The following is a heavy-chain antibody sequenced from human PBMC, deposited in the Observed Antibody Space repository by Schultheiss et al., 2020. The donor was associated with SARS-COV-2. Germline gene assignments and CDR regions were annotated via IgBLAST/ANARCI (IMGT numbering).Heavy chain of an antibody. CDR3: AHRQVVGATYDF. Sequence: SGPTLVKPTQTLTLTCTFSGFSLSTSGMRVSWIRQPPGKALEWLARIDWDDDKFYSTSLKSRLTISKDTSKSQVVLTMTNMDPVDTATYYCAHRQVVGATYDFWGQGTLVTVSS. CDR1: GFSLSTSGMR. J-gene: IGHJ4*02. CDR2: IDWDDDK. D-gene: IGHD1-26*01. V-gene: IGHV2-70*12.